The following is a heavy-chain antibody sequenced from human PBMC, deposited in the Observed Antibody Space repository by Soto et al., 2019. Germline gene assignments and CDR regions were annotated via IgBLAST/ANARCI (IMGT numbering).Heavy chain of an antibody. CDR2: IYYSGST. J-gene: IGHJ5*02. Sequence: QVQLQESGPGLVKPSQTLSLTCTVSGGSISSGGYYWSWIRQHPGKGLEWIGYIYYSGSTYYNPSLMGRLTTSVDTSKNQFSLKLGPGTAADTAVYYCARGRSTWNYVCGWFATGGQGTLVTVSS. CDR3: ARGRSTWNYVCGWFAT. CDR1: GGSISSGGYY. D-gene: IGHD1-7*01. V-gene: IGHV4-31*03.